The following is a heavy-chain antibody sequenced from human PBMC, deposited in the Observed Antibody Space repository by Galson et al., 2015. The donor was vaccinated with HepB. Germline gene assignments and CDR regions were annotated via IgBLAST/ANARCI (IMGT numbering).Heavy chain of an antibody. D-gene: IGHD3-10*01. CDR3: ARDRGDGATFLGWGHAFDI. CDR1: GGTFSSYA. V-gene: IGHV1-69*13. CDR2: IIPIFGTA. Sequence: SVKVSCKASGGTFSSYAISWVRQAPGQGLEWMGGIIPIFGTANYAQKFQGRVTITADESTSTAYMELSSLRSEDTAVYYCARDRGDGATFLGWGHAFDIWGQGTMVTVSS. J-gene: IGHJ3*02.